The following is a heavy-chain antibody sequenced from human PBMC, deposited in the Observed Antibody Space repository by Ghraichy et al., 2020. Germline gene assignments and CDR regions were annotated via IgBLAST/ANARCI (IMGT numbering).Heavy chain of an antibody. D-gene: IGHD3-22*01. V-gene: IGHV4-4*07. Sequence: SETLSLTCTVSGDSISTYYWSWIRQPAGKGLEWIGRIYTSGSTNYHPSLKSRVTMSVDTSKNQFSLKLNSVTAADTAVYYCARDSSGYYTPDYYYYGMDVWVQGTTVTVSS. CDR3: ARDSSGYYTPDYYYYGMDV. CDR2: IYTSGST. J-gene: IGHJ6*02. CDR1: GDSISTYY.